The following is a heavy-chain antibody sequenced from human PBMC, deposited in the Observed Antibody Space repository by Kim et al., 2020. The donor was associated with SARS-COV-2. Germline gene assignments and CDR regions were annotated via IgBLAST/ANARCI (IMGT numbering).Heavy chain of an antibody. Sequence: GGSLRLSCAASGFTFSSYGMHWVRQAPGKGLEWVAVISYDGSNKYYADSVKGRFTISRDNSKNTLHLQMNSLRAEDTAVYYCAKAGYHDAFDIWGQGTMV. D-gene: IGHD6-13*01. CDR3: AKAGYHDAFDI. V-gene: IGHV3-30*18. J-gene: IGHJ3*02. CDR2: ISYDGSNK. CDR1: GFTFSSYG.